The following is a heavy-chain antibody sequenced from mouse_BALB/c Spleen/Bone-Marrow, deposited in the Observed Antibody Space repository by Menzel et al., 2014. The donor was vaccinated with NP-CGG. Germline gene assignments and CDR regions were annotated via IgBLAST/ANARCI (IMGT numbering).Heavy chain of an antibody. J-gene: IGHJ3*01. Sequence: VQGVESGPGLVAPSQSLSNTCTVSGFSLTNYGISWVRQPPGKGLEWLGVIWGDGSTNYHSALISRLSISKDNSKSQVLLKLNSLQTDDTATYYCRGGPWFAYWGQGTLVTVSA. D-gene: IGHD3-3*01. CDR1: GFSLTNYG. CDR3: RGGPWFAY. V-gene: IGHV2-3*01. CDR2: IWGDGST.